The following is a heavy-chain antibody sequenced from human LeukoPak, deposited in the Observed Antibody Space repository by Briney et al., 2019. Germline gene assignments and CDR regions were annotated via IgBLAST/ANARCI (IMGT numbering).Heavy chain of an antibody. D-gene: IGHD1-1*01. Sequence: GGSLRLSCSASGFTFSTYWMSWVRQAPGKGLEWVANMGRDGNEIYYLDSVRGRFTISRDNAKNSLYLQMNSLRTEDTAVYYCTTSWSYLVDWGQGTLVTVSS. CDR2: MGRDGNEI. CDR3: TTSWSYLVD. CDR1: GFTFSTYW. J-gene: IGHJ4*02. V-gene: IGHV3-7*01.